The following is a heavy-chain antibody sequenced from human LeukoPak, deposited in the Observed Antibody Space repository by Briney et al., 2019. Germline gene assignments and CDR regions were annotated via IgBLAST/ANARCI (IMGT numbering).Heavy chain of an antibody. Sequence: GGALRLSCAASVFTFSSHLMTWVRQAPGKGLEFVANLKQDGNVWNYVDSVSGRFTISRDNAKNSVHLQLNSLRVEDMAVYYCARDWGWTTFDSWGQGTLVAVSS. D-gene: IGHD3-16*01. CDR2: LKQDGNVW. V-gene: IGHV3-7*03. CDR1: VFTFSSHL. J-gene: IGHJ4*02. CDR3: ARDWGWTTFDS.